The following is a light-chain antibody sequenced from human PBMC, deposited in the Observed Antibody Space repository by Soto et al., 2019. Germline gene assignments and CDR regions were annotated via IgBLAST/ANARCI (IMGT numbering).Light chain of an antibody. V-gene: IGLV1-40*01. CDR3: QSYDRSLSAWV. CDR2: GDT. J-gene: IGLJ3*02. Sequence: QSALTQSPSVSGAPGQRDTISSTGSSSNIGGGYDVHWYQQLPGTAPKLLIHGDTKRPSGVADRFSGSKSGTSASLAITGLQAEDEADYYCQSYDRSLSAWVFGGGTKLTVL. CDR1: SSNIGGGYD.